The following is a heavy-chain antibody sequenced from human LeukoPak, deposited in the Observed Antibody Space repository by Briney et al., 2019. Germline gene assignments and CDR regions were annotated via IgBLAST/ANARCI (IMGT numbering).Heavy chain of an antibody. V-gene: IGHV3-23*01. D-gene: IGHD1-14*01. CDR2: ISGSGVST. J-gene: IGHJ4*02. CDR1: GLTFSSYA. CDR3: AKATGYLL. Sequence: GGSLRLSCAASGLTFSSYAMSWVRQAPGKGLEWVSAISGSGVSTYYADSVKGRFTISRDNSENTLFLRMNSLRAEDTAVYYCAKATGYLLWGQGTLVIVSS.